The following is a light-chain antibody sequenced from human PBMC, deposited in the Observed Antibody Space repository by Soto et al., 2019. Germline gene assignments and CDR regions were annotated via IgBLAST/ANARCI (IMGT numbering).Light chain of an antibody. J-gene: IGLJ3*02. Sequence: QCVLTQPASVCGSPGQSIAISCTGSSSDVGIYNYVSWYQQHPGKVPKLMIFEVSNRPSGVSNRFSGSKSGNTASLTISGLQAEDEADYYCSSYTTNSTWVFGGGTKLTVL. CDR2: EVS. V-gene: IGLV2-14*01. CDR1: SSDVGIYNY. CDR3: SSYTTNSTWV.